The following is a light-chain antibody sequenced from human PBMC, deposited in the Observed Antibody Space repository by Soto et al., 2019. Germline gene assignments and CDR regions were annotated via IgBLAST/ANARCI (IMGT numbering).Light chain of an antibody. CDR2: GAS. CDR1: QSVSSN. J-gene: IGKJ1*01. CDR3: QQYNNWPVT. Sequence: EIVMTQSPATLSASQGERATLSCRASQSVSSNLAWYQQKPGQAPRLLIYGASTRATGIPARFSGSGSVTEFTLTISSLQSEDFAVYYCQQYNNWPVTFGQGTKVDI. V-gene: IGKV3-15*01.